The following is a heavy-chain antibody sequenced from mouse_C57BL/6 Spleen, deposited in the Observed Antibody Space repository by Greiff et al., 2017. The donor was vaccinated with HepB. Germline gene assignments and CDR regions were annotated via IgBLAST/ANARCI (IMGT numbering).Heavy chain of an antibody. CDR1: GYTFTDYE. Sequence: VQLQESGAELVRPGASVTLSCKASGYTFTDYEMHWVKQTPVHGLEWIGAIDPETGGTAYNQKFKGKAILTADKSSSTAYMQLRSLTSEDSAVYYCASYYCGSSYTWFAYWGQGTLVTVSA. CDR3: ASYYCGSSYTWFAY. D-gene: IGHD1-1*01. CDR2: IDPETGGT. V-gene: IGHV1-15*01. J-gene: IGHJ3*01.